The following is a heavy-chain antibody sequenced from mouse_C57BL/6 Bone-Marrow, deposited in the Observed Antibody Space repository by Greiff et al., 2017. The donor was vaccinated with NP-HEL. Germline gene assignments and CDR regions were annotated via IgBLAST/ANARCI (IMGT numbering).Heavy chain of an antibody. CDR1: GFTFSDYY. CDR2: INFDGSST. J-gene: IGHJ4*01. D-gene: IGHD2-4*01. V-gene: IGHV5-16*01. Sequence: EVQVVESEGGLVQPGSSMKLSCTASGFTFSDYYMAWVRQVPEKGLEWVANINFDGSSTYYLSSLKSRFIISRDNAKNILYLQMSSLKAEETATYYGARESALRQRTYAIDYWGQGTSVTVSS. CDR3: ARESALRQRTYAIDY.